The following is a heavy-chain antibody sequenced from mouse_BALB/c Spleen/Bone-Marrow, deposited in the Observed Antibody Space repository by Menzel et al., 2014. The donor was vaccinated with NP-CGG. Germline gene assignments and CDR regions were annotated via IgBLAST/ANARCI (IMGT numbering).Heavy chain of an antibody. CDR2: IRNKAKGYTT. J-gene: IGHJ1*01. CDR1: GFTFSDYY. CDR3: ARDRNNDIHWYLDV. D-gene: IGHD2-12*01. V-gene: IGHV7-3*02. Sequence: EVMLVESGGGLVQPGGSPRLSCATSGFTFSDYYMSWVRQPPGKALEWLGFIRNKAKGYTTEYIPSVKGRFTISRDNSQSMLYLQMNTLRAEDSATYYCARDRNNDIHWYLDVWGAGTTVTVSS.